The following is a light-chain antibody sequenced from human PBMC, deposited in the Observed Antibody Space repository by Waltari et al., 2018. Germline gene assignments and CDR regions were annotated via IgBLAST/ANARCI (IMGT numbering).Light chain of an antibody. CDR3: MQALQSPWS. CDR1: QILLHTNGYNY. J-gene: IGKJ1*01. CDR2: LGS. Sequence: DIVVTQSPLSLSVTPGQPASISCRSSQILLHTNGYNYLDWYLQKPGKPPQLLIFLGSNRASGVPDRFSGSGSGTEFTLKISRVEAEDVGVYYCMQALQSPWSFGQGTKVEIK. V-gene: IGKV2-28*01.